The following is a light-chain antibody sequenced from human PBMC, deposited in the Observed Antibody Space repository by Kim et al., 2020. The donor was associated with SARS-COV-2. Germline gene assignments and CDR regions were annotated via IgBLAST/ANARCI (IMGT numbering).Light chain of an antibody. CDR1: SLRSYY. Sequence: LGHTVRITFQGDSLRSYYASWYQQKPGQAPVLVIYGKNNRPSGIPDRFSGSSSGNTASLTITGAQAEDEADYYCNSRDSSGNHLVFGGGTQLTVL. V-gene: IGLV3-19*01. CDR2: GKN. J-gene: IGLJ3*02. CDR3: NSRDSSGNHLV.